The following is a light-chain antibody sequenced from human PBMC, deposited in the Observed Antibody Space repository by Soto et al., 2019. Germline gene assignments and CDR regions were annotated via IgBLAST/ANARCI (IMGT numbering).Light chain of an antibody. V-gene: IGKV3-15*01. CDR2: GAS. Sequence: EIVMTQSLATLPVTPGERVTLSCRASQGVSIDLAWYQQKPGQAPRLLIYGASTRATDIPPSFTGSGSGTEFTLTISSLQSEDIAVYYCQQYNKWPQTFAQRAKV. CDR1: QGVSID. CDR3: QQYNKWPQT. J-gene: IGKJ1*01.